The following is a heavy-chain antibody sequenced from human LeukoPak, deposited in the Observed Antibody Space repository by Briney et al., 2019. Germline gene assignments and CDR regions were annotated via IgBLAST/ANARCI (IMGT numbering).Heavy chain of an antibody. CDR2: LSGSGITT. Sequence: GGSLRLSCAASGFTFSNSAMRWVRQAPGKGLEWVSTLSGSGITTYYADSVKGRFTISRDNSKNMLYLQMNSLRAEDAAVYYCAKGIYSSGWSYFDYWGHGTLVTVSS. D-gene: IGHD6-19*01. CDR3: AKGIYSSGWSYFDY. J-gene: IGHJ4*01. CDR1: GFTFSNSA. V-gene: IGHV3-23*01.